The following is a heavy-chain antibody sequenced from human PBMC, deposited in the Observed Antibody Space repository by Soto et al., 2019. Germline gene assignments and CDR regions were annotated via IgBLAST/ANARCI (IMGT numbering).Heavy chain of an antibody. J-gene: IGHJ3*02. Sequence: GGSLRLSCAASGFTFSSYGMHWVRQAPGKGLEWVAVIWYDGSNKYYADSVKGRFTISRDNSKNTLYLQMNSLRAEDTAVYYCARGYSSSRYDAFDIWGQGTMVTVSS. CDR3: ARGYSSSRYDAFDI. CDR1: GFTFSSYG. CDR2: IWYDGSNK. D-gene: IGHD6-13*01. V-gene: IGHV3-33*08.